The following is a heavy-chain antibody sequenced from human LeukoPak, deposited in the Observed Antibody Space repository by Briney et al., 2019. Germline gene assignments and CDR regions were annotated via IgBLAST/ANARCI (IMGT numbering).Heavy chain of an antibody. CDR3: ASTTTVANRAYFDY. V-gene: IGHV4-38-2*02. D-gene: IGHD4-23*01. CDR1: GYSISSGYS. Sequence: SETLSLTCTVSGYSISSGYSWGWIRQPPGKGLEWIGSIYHSGSTYYNPSLKSRVTISVDTSKNHLSLKVTSVTAADTAVYYCASTTTVANRAYFDYWGQGTLVTVSS. J-gene: IGHJ4*02. CDR2: IYHSGST.